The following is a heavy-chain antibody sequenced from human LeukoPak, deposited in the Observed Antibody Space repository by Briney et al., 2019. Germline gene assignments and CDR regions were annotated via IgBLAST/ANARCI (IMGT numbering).Heavy chain of an antibody. CDR3: AKDRARGGTTDFDY. V-gene: IGHV3-23*01. CDR2: ISGSADST. J-gene: IGHJ4*02. CDR1: GFTFSSYA. D-gene: IGHD1-7*01. Sequence: GGSLRLSCAASGFTFSSYAMSWVRQAPGKGLEWVSAISGSADSTYYADSVKGQFAISRDNSKNTLYLQMNSLRAEDTAVYFCAKDRARGGTTDFDYWGQGTLVTVSS.